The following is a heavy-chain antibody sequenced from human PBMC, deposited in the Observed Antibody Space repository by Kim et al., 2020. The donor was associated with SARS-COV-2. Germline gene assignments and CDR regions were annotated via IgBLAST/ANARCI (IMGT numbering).Heavy chain of an antibody. CDR3: ARGNRMQLWSIPGCGMDV. CDR2: IWYDGSNK. Sequence: GGSLRLSCAASGFTFSSYGMHWVRQAPGKGLEWVAVIWYDGSNKYYADSVKGRFTISRDNSKNTLYLQMNSLRAEDTAVYYCARGNRMQLWSIPGCGMDVWGQGTTVTVSS. V-gene: IGHV3-33*01. J-gene: IGHJ6*02. CDR1: GFTFSSYG. D-gene: IGHD5-18*01.